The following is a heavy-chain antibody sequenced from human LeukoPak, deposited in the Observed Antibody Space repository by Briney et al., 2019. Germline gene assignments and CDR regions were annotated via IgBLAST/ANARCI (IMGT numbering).Heavy chain of an antibody. CDR1: GGPLSAYY. CDR2: IHDTGNT. D-gene: IGHD1-1*01. CDR3: ASGETGSTLGGY. Sequence: SETLSLTCTVSGGPLSAYYWTWIRQPPGKGLEWIGYIHDTGNTNYNPSLKSRVTMSVDTSKNQFSLKLTSVTAAGTAVYYCASGETGSTLGGYWGQGTLVTVSS. J-gene: IGHJ4*02. V-gene: IGHV4-59*01.